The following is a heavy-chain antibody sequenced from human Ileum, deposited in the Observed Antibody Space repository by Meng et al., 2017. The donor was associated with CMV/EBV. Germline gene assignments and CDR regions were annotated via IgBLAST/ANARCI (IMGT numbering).Heavy chain of an antibody. CDR1: FSFRSYW. CDR2: ISRDGADS. J-gene: IGHJ5*02. Sequence: FSFRSYWMDWVRQVPGEGLVWVARISRDGADSTYAASVRGRFTISRDNAENTLYLQMNSLRAEDTALYYCARADIGITVAGARTRFDPWGQGTLVTVSS. D-gene: IGHD1-20*01. V-gene: IGHV3-74*03. CDR3: ARADIGITVAGARTRFDP.